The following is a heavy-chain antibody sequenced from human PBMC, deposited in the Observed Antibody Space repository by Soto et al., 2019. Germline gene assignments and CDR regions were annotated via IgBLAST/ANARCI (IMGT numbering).Heavy chain of an antibody. CDR2: ISPSGGST. D-gene: IGHD4-4*01. Sequence: ASVKVSCKASGYTFTSYYMHWVRQAPGQGLEWMGIISPSGGSTSYAQKFQGRVTMTRDTSTSTVYMELSSLRSEDTAVYYWARGTVTTTFDYWGQGTLVTVSS. CDR3: ARGTVTTTFDY. V-gene: IGHV1-46*03. CDR1: GYTFTSYY. J-gene: IGHJ4*02.